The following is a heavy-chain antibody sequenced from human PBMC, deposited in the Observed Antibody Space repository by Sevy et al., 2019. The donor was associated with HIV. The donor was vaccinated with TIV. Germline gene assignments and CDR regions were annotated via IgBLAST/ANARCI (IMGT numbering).Heavy chain of an antibody. J-gene: IGHJ5*02. CDR3: TRNGGSFDTVFDP. V-gene: IGHV3-48*03. D-gene: IGHD2-15*01. CDR2: ISSSGSSI. CDR1: GFPFSSYD. Sequence: GGSLRLSCTASGFPFSSYDMNWVRQAPGKGLEWVSKISSSGSSIYYADSVKGRFTISRDKAKNSLNQQMNSLIAEDTAVYYCTRNGGSFDTVFDPWGQGTL.